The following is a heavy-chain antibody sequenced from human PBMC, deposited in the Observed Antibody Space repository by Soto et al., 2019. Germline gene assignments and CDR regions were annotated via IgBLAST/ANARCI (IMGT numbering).Heavy chain of an antibody. CDR1: GFTFSDYY. D-gene: IGHD6-13*01. CDR3: ARRAAAGRSFDY. Sequence: GGSLRLSCAASGFTFSDYYMTWIRQAPGKGLEWVSYISSSGNSIYYADSVRGRFTVSRDNAKNSLFLQMNSLRAEDTAVYYCARRAAAGRSFDYWGLGTMVAVSS. CDR2: ISSSGNSI. J-gene: IGHJ4*02. V-gene: IGHV3-11*01.